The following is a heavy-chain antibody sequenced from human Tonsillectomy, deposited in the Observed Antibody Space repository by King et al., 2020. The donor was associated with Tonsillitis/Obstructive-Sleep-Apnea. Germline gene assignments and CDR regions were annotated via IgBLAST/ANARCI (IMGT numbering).Heavy chain of an antibody. J-gene: IGHJ4*02. Sequence: VQLVESGGGVVRPGGSLRLSCAASGFTFDDYGMSWVRQAPGKGLEWVSGINGNGVSTGYADSVKGRLTISRDNAKNSLYLQMNSLRAEETALYYCTRGRGFEVAADFDYWGQGTLVTVSS. CDR2: INGNGVST. D-gene: IGHD6-25*01. CDR3: TRGRGFEVAADFDY. CDR1: GFTFDDYG. V-gene: IGHV3-20*04.